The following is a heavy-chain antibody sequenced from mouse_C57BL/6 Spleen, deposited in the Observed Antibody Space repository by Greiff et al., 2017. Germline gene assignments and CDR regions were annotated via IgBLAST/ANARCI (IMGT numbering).Heavy chain of an antibody. CDR2: IHPNSGST. J-gene: IGHJ3*01. CDR1: GYTFTSYW. CDR3: ARGEDDGYYEGFAY. V-gene: IGHV1-64*01. Sequence: QVQLQQSGAELVKPGASVKLSCKASGYTFTSYWMHWVKQRPGQGLEWIGMIHPNSGSTNYNEKFKSKATLTVDKSSSTAYMQLSSLTSEDSAVYDCARGEDDGYYEGFAYWGQGTLVTVSA. D-gene: IGHD2-3*01.